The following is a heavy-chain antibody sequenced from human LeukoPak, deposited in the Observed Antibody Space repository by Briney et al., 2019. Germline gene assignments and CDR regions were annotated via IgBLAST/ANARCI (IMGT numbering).Heavy chain of an antibody. J-gene: IGHJ5*02. V-gene: IGHV4-4*07. D-gene: IGHD2-2*01. Sequence: SETLSLACTVSGGSISSYYWSWIRQPAGKGLGWIGRISSSGSTNYNPSLRSRITMSADTSKNQFSLKLSSVTAADTAVYYCARDRPTPGDCTSTTCYRWFDPWGQGTLVSVSS. CDR1: GGSISSYY. CDR3: ARDRPTPGDCTSTTCYRWFDP. CDR2: ISSSGST.